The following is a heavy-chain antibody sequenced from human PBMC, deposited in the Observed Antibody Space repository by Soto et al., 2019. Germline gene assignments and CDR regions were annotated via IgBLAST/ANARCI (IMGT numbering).Heavy chain of an antibody. CDR1: GFTFSTFA. J-gene: IGHJ2*01. Sequence: QEQVVESGGGVVQPGRSLRLSCAASGFTFSTFAFHWVRQAPGKGLEWVTAISYNGINIYYADSVKGRFTISRDNSKNTLYLQMNSLRAEDTARYYCARGGAVASSWYFDLWGRGTLVTVSS. D-gene: IGHD6-19*01. V-gene: IGHV3-30-3*01. CDR2: ISYNGINI. CDR3: ARGGAVASSWYFDL.